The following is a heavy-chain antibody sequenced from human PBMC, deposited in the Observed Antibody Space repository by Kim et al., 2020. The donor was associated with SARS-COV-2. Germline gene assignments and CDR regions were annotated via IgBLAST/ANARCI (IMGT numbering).Heavy chain of an antibody. CDR3: ARGAELETTYLDY. CDR1: GGSISSGDYF. J-gene: IGHJ4*02. D-gene: IGHD1-1*01. V-gene: IGHV4-30-4*01. Sequence: SETLSLTCTVSGGSISSGDYFWSWIRQPPGKGLEWIGYIYYSGSTFYNPSLKSRVTISVDTSKNHFSLKLSSVTAADTAVYYCARGAELETTYLDYWRQG. CDR2: IYYSGST.